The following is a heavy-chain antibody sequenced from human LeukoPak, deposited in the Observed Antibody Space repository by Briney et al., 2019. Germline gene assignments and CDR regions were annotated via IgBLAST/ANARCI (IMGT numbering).Heavy chain of an antibody. Sequence: GRSLRLSCAASGFTFDDYAMHWVRQAPGKGLGGVSGISWNSGNIGYADSVRGRFTISRDNAKNSLYLQMNSLRTEDTALYYCAKDPRQGGYKWNYFDHWGQGTLVTVSS. D-gene: IGHD5-24*01. CDR2: ISWNSGNI. J-gene: IGHJ4*02. CDR3: AKDPRQGGYKWNYFDH. V-gene: IGHV3-9*01. CDR1: GFTFDDYA.